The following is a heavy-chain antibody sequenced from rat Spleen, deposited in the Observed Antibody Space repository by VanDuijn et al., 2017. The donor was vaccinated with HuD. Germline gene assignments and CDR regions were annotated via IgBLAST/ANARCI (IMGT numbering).Heavy chain of an antibody. J-gene: IGHJ3*01. CDR1: GFTFSSSG. D-gene: IGHD1-12*02. CDR2: ISPSAAYT. V-gene: IGHV5-19*01. Sequence: EVQLVESGGGLVQPGRSLRLSCAASGFTFSSSGMHWIRQAPTKGLEWVASISPSAAYTYYRDSVKGRFTLSRDNAKSTLYLQMDSLRSEDTATYYCARSDGVHYYLPFADWGQGTLVTVSS. CDR3: ARSDGVHYYLPFAD.